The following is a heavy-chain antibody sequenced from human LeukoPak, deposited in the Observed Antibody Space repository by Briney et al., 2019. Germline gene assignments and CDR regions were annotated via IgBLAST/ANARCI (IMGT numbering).Heavy chain of an antibody. J-gene: IGHJ4*02. CDR2: IYTSGST. CDR1: GGSISSHY. V-gene: IGHV4-4*07. D-gene: IGHD2-15*01. Sequence: PSETLSLTCTVSGGSISSHYWNWIRQPAGKGLEWIGRIYTSGSTNYNPSLKSRVTMSVDTSKNQFSLKLNSVTAADTAVYYCARDSEHGGLYWGQGTLVTVPS. CDR3: ARDSEHGGLY.